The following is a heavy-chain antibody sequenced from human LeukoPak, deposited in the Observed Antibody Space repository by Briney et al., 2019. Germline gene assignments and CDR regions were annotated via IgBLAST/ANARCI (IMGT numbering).Heavy chain of an antibody. D-gene: IGHD3-9*01. V-gene: IGHV3-7*01. CDR3: ARDFVLRYFDWLTGDYFDY. CDR2: MKQDGSEE. Sequence: GGSLRLSCAASGFTFSSYWMSWVRQAPGKGLEWVANMKQDGSEEYYVDSVKGRFTISRDNAKNSLFLQMNSPRAEDTAVHYCARDFVLRYFDWLTGDYFDYWGQGTLVTVSS. CDR1: GFTFSSYW. J-gene: IGHJ4*02.